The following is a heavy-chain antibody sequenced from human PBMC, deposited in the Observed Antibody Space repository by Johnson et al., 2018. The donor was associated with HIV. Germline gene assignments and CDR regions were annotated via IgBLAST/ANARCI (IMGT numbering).Heavy chain of an antibody. CDR3: ARVRTGRENAFDI. CDR1: GFTVSSNY. D-gene: IGHD2-8*02. CDR2: IYSGGST. V-gene: IGHV3-66*03. Sequence: VQLVESGGGLIQPGGSLRLSCAASGFTVSSNYMSWVRQAPGKGLEWVSVIYSGGSTYYSDSVKGRVTISRDNSKNTLYLQMNSLRAEETAVYYCARVRTGRENAFDIWGQGTMGTVSS. J-gene: IGHJ3*02.